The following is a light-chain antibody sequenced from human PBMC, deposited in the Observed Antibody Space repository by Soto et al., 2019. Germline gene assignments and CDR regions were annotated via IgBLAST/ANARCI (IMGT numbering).Light chain of an antibody. CDR3: QQSYGIPWT. CDR2: DTS. J-gene: IGKJ1*01. Sequence: EIVVTQSPAALSLSPGERATLSCRASQSISSFLAWYQQRPGQAPRLLIYDTSNRATGIPARFSGSGSGTDFTLTISSLEPEDIATYYCQQSYGIPWTFGQGTKVDIK. V-gene: IGKV3-11*01. CDR1: QSISSF.